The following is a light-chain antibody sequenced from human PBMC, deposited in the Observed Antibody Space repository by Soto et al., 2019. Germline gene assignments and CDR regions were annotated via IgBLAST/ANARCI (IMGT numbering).Light chain of an antibody. CDR2: AAS. Sequence: DIQMTQSPSSMSASVGDRVTITCRASQSISAYLNSYQQKPGKAPKLLIYAASSLQSGVPSRFSGSGSGTDFTLTISSLQPEDFATYYCQQTSSAPFTFGPGTKVDIK. CDR1: QSISAY. CDR3: QQTSSAPFT. V-gene: IGKV1-39*01. J-gene: IGKJ3*01.